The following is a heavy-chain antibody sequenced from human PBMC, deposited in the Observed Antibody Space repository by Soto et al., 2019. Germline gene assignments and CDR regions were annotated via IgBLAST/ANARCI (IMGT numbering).Heavy chain of an antibody. Sequence: QVQLVESGGGVVQPGGTLRLYCAASGFNFNIYAMHWVRQAPGKGLEWVAVISYDGSKRFYADSVKGRFTISRDNSKKTLYLEMNSLRVEDAAVYCCAGGYGDYSSRFDHWGKGTLVTVSA. J-gene: IGHJ4*02. CDR3: AGGYGDYSSRFDH. CDR2: ISYDGSKR. CDR1: GFNFNIYA. D-gene: IGHD4-17*01. V-gene: IGHV3-30*04.